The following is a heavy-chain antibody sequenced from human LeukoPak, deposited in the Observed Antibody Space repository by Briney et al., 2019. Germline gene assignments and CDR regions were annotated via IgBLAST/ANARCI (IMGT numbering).Heavy chain of an antibody. D-gene: IGHD6-6*01. J-gene: IGHJ4*02. CDR1: GFTVSSNY. CDR3: ARDRRDFLYYFDY. CDR2: IYSGGST. Sequence: GGSLRLSCAASGFTVSSNYMSWVRQAPGKGLEWVSVIYSGGSTYYADSVKGRFAISRDNSKNMLYLQMNSLRAEDTAVYYCARDRRDFLYYFDYWGQGTLVTVSS. V-gene: IGHV3-66*01.